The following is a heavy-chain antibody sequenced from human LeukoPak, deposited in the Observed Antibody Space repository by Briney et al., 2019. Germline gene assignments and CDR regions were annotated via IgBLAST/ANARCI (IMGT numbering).Heavy chain of an antibody. D-gene: IGHD7-27*01. J-gene: IGHJ4*02. CDR3: ARELTGFDY. CDR2: TYYRSKWYN. CDR1: GDSVSSNSVA. Sequence: SQTLSLTCAISGDSVSSNSVAWTWIRQSPSRGLEWLGRTYYRSKWYNEYAISVKSPITINADTSKNQFSLQLNSVTPEDTAVYYCARELTGFDYWGQGTLVTVSS. V-gene: IGHV6-1*01.